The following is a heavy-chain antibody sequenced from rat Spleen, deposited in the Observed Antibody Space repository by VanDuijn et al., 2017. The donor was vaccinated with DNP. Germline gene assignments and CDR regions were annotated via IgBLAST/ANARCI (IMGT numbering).Heavy chain of an antibody. CDR3: KKIGAVTGTFDY. Sequence: EVQLVESGGGLVQPGRSLKLSCAASGFTFSNYYMAWVRQAPTKGLEWVAALSFDGSSTYYRGSVKGRFTVSRDNAKSTLYLQRDRLRSEDTATYYCKKIGAVTGTFDYWGQGVMVTVSS. D-gene: IGHD5-1*01. V-gene: IGHV5-20*01. CDR1: GFTFSNYY. J-gene: IGHJ2*01. CDR2: LSFDGSST.